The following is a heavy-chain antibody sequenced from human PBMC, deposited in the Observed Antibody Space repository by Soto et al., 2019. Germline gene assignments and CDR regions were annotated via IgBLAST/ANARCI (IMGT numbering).Heavy chain of an antibody. CDR1: GGSSSSSSYC. J-gene: IGHJ4*02. CDR2: IYYSGST. D-gene: IGHD2-15*01. Sequence: SETLSLTCTVSGGSSSSSSYCWGWIRQPPGKGLEWIGSIYYSGSTYYNPSLKSRVTISVDTSKNQFSLKLSSVTAADTAVYYCARHTPAISISDHWGQGTLVTVSS. V-gene: IGHV4-39*01. CDR3: ARHTPAISISDH.